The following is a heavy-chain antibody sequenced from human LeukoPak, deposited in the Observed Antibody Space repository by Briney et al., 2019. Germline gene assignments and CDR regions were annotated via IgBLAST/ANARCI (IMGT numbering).Heavy chain of an antibody. J-gene: IGHJ5*02. CDR2: INHSGST. V-gene: IGHV4-34*01. D-gene: IGHD6-13*01. Sequence: ASETLSLTCAVYGGSFSGYHWSWIRQPPGKGLEWIGEINHSGSTNYNPSLKSRVTTSVDTSKNQFSLKLRSVTAADTAVYYCARGSGSWWANWFDPWGQGTLVTASS. CDR3: ARGSGSWWANWFDP. CDR1: GGSFSGYH.